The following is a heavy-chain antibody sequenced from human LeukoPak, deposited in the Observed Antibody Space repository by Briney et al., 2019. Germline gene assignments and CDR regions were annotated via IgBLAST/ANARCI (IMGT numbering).Heavy chain of an antibody. CDR2: INSDGSST. J-gene: IGHJ5*02. CDR3: VRARLRFNWFDP. Sequence: GGSLRLSCAASGFTFSSYWMHWVRQAPGKGLVWVSRINSDGSSTSYADSVKGRFTISRDNAKNTLYLQMNSLRAEDTAVYYCVRARLRFNWFDPWGQGTLVTVSS. V-gene: IGHV3-74*01. CDR1: GFTFSSYW. D-gene: IGHD3-16*01.